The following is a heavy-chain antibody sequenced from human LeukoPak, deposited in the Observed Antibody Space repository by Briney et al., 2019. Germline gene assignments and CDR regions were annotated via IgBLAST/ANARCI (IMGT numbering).Heavy chain of an antibody. CDR1: GYTFTGYY. CDR3: ARIQYRVWFGENDPFDI. D-gene: IGHD3-10*01. J-gene: IGHJ3*02. CDR2: INPNSGGT. V-gene: IGHV1-2*02. Sequence: ASVKVSCKASGYTFTGYYMHWVRQAPGEGLEWMGWINPNSGGTNYAQKFQGRGTMTRDTVIRKAYMEMRMLRSEDPGVYYCARIQYRVWFGENDPFDIWGQGTMVTVSS.